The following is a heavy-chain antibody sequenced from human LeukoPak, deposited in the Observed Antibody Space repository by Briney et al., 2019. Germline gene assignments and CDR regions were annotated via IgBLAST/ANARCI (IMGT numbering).Heavy chain of an antibody. J-gene: IGHJ4*02. CDR1: GFPLSTSGVG. D-gene: IGHD2-2*01. Sequence: SGPTLVNPTQTLTLTCTFSGFPLSTSGVGVGWIRQPPGKALEWLALIYWNDDKRYSPSLKSRLTITKDTSKNQVVLTMTNMDPVDTATYYCAHNGVYCSSTSCYDYWGQGTLVTVSS. CDR3: AHNGVYCSSTSCYDY. CDR2: IYWNDDK. V-gene: IGHV2-5*01.